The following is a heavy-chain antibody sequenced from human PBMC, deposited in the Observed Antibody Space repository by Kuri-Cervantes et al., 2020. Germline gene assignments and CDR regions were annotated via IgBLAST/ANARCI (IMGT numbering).Heavy chain of an antibody. J-gene: IGHJ3*02. CDR2: ISYDGSNK. CDR3: ARSRYNWNDRSVKDAFDI. CDR1: GFTFSSYA. V-gene: IGHV3-30-3*01. D-gene: IGHD1-20*01. Sequence: GGSLRLSCAASGFTFSSYAMHWVRQAPGKGLEWVAVISYDGSNKYYADSVKGRFTISRDNSKNTLYLQMNSLRAEDTAVYYCARSRYNWNDRSVKDAFDIWGQGTMVTVSS.